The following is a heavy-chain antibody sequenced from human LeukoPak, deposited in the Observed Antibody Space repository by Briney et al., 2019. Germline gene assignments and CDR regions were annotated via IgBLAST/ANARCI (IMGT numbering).Heavy chain of an antibody. CDR3: ARVELLWFGELSDNYFDY. D-gene: IGHD3-10*01. V-gene: IGHV3-21*01. CDR2: ISSSSSYI. J-gene: IGHJ4*02. CDR1: GFSFSSYA. Sequence: GGSLRLSCAASGFSFSSYAMSWVRQAPGKGLEWVSSISSSSSYIYYADSVKGRFTISRDNAKNSLYLQMNSLRAEDTAVYYCARVELLWFGELSDNYFDYWGQGTLVTVSS.